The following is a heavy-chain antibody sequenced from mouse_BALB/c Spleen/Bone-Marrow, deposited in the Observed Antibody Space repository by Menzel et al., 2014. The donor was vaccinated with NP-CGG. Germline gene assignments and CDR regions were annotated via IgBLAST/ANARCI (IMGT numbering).Heavy chain of an antibody. Sequence: VQLQQSGPELMKPGASVKISCKASGYSFTSYYMHWVKQSHGKSLEWIGYIDPFNGGTSYNQRFKGKATQTVDKSSNTAYMHLSSLTSEDSAVYYCARAYDFLDYWGQGSTLTVSS. D-gene: IGHD2-4*01. CDR1: GYSFTSYY. J-gene: IGHJ2*01. CDR2: IDPFNGGT. V-gene: IGHV1S135*01. CDR3: ARAYDFLDY.